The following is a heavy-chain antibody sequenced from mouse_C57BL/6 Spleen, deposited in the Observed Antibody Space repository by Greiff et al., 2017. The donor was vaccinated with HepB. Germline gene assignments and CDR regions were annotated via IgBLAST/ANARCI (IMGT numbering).Heavy chain of an antibody. Sequence: QVHVKQPGAELVKPGASVKMSCKASGYTFTSYWITWVKQRPGQGLEWIGDIYPGSGSTNYNEKFKSKATLTVDTSSSTAYMQLSSLTSEDSAVYYCARSNSSNWYFDVWGTGTTVTVSS. CDR3: ARSNSSNWYFDV. V-gene: IGHV1-55*01. CDR1: GYTFTSYW. CDR2: IYPGSGST. J-gene: IGHJ1*03. D-gene: IGHD1-1*01.